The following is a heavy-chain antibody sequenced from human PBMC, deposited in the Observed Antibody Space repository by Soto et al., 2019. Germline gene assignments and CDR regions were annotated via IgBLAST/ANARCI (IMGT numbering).Heavy chain of an antibody. Sequence: QVQLVQSGAEVKKPGSSVKVSCKASGGTFSSYAISWVRQAPGQGLEWMGGIIPIFGTANYPQKFQGRVTITADESTSTAYMERSSLRSEDTAVYYCARHVPAAGYYNGMDVWGQGTTVTVSS. V-gene: IGHV1-69*12. CDR2: IIPIFGTA. D-gene: IGHD2-2*01. CDR3: ARHVPAAGYYNGMDV. CDR1: GGTFSSYA. J-gene: IGHJ6*02.